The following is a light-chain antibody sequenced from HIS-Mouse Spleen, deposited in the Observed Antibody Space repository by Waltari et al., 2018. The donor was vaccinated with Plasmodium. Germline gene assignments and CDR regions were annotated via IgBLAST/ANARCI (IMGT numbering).Light chain of an antibody. CDR3: QQSYSTWT. CDR2: AAS. Sequence: DIQMTQSPSSLSASVGDRVTITCRASQSIRSYLNWYQQKPGKAPNLLIYAASSLQSGVPSRFSGSGSGTDFTLTISSLQPEDFATYDCQQSYSTWTFGQGTKVEIK. J-gene: IGKJ1*01. V-gene: IGKV1-39*01. CDR1: QSIRSY.